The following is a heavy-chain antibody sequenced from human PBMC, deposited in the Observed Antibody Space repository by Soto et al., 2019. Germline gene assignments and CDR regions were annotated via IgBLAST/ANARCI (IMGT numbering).Heavy chain of an antibody. D-gene: IGHD1-26*01. Sequence: GGSLRLSCAASGFTFSSYGMHWVRQAPGKGLEWVAVISYDGSNKYYADSVKGRFTISRDNSKNTLYLQMNSLRDEDTAVYYCAKDGGVGATGGNAFDIWGQGTMVTVSS. CDR3: AKDGGVGATGGNAFDI. J-gene: IGHJ3*02. CDR2: ISYDGSNK. CDR1: GFTFSSYG. V-gene: IGHV3-30*18.